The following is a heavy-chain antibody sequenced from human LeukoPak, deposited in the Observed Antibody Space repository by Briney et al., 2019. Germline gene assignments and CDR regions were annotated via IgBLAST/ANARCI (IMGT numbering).Heavy chain of an antibody. CDR2: IYYTGST. V-gene: IGHV4-59*08. J-gene: IGHJ4*02. D-gene: IGHD6-6*01. CDR1: GGSISSLY. Sequence: SETLSLTCSVSGGSISSLYWSWIRQPPGKGLEWIGYIYYTGSTNYNPSLKSRVTMFVDMSKNQFSLRLSSVTAADTAVYYCARHRAYSSSSPFDYWGQGTLVTVST. CDR3: ARHRAYSSSSPFDY.